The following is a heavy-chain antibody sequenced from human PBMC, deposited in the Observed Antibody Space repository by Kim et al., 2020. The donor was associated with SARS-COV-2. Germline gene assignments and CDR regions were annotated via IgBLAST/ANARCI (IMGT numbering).Heavy chain of an antibody. CDR3: ARDPYIAAAGTELDY. V-gene: IGHV3-30*04. CDR2: ISYDGSNK. CDR1: GFTFSSYA. J-gene: IGHJ4*02. Sequence: GGSLRLSCAASGFTFSSYAMHWVRQAPGKGLEWVAVISYDGSNKYYADSVKGRFTISRDNSKNTLYLQMNSLRAEDTAVYYCARDPYIAAAGTELDYWGQGTLVTVSS. D-gene: IGHD6-13*01.